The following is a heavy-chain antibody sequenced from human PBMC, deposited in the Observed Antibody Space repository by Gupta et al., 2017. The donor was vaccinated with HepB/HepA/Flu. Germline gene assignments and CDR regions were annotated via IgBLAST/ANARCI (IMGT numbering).Heavy chain of an antibody. Sequence: QLQLQESGPGLVKPSETLSLTCTVSGGSISSSSYYWGWIRQPPGKGLEWIGSIYYSGSTYYNPSLKSRVTISVDTSKNQFSLKLSSVTAADTAVYYCATPGDYDSFTHAFDIWGQGTMVTVSS. CDR1: GGSISSSSYY. V-gene: IGHV4-39*01. J-gene: IGHJ3*02. CDR2: IYYSGST. D-gene: IGHD3-22*01. CDR3: ATPGDYDSFTHAFDI.